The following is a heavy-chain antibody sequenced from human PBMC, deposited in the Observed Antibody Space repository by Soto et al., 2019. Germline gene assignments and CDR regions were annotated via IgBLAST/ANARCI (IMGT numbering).Heavy chain of an antibody. CDR1: GFTFSSYA. V-gene: IGHV3-30-3*01. D-gene: IGHD4-17*01. Sequence: GGSLRLSCAASGFTFSSYAMHWVRQAPGKGLEWVAVISYDGSNKYYADSVKGRFTISRDNSKNTLYLQMNSLRAEDTAVYYCARGRTELGRYRDDYGDPMLDYWGQGTLVTVSS. J-gene: IGHJ4*02. CDR3: ARGRTELGRYRDDYGDPMLDY. CDR2: ISYDGSNK.